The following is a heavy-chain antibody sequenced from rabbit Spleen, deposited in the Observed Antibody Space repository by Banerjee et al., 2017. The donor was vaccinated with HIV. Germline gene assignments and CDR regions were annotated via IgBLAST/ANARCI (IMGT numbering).Heavy chain of an antibody. D-gene: IGHD8-1*01. Sequence: QSLEESGGDLVKPGASLTLTCTASGFDFSRFYYMCWVRQAPGKGLEWIACIGTTSGNIWYASWAKGRFTISKASSTTVTLQMTSLTAADTATYFCARDLAQSGSSRGFILWGPGTLVTVS. J-gene: IGHJ4*01. V-gene: IGHV1S40*01. CDR2: IGTTSGNI. CDR3: ARDLAQSGSSRGFIL. CDR1: GFDFSRFYY.